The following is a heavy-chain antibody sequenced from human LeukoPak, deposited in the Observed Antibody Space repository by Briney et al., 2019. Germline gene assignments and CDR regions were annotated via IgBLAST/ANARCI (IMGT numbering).Heavy chain of an antibody. D-gene: IGHD4-11*01. J-gene: IGHJ4*02. Sequence: PGGSLRLSCTASGFTFSSYTMTWVRQAPGKGLKWVSTITTGDGNTYYADSVKGRFTVSRDDSKNTLYLQMNSLRAEDTAVYYCAKDRPYSNYAIDYWGQGTLVTVSS. CDR3: AKDRPYSNYAIDY. CDR1: GFTFSSYT. CDR2: ITTGDGNT. V-gene: IGHV3-23*01.